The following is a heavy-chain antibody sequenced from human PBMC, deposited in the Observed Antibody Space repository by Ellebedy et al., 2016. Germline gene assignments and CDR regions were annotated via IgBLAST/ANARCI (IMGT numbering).Heavy chain of an antibody. CDR2: IYYSGST. CDR3: ARHSPPGGLTISAHFDY. V-gene: IGHV4-39*01. CDR1: GGSISSSSYY. J-gene: IGHJ4*02. D-gene: IGHD2-8*02. Sequence: SETLSLTXTVSGGSISSSSYYWGWIRQPPGKGLEWIGSIYYSGSTYYNPSLKSRVTISVDTSKNQFSLKLSSVTAADTAVYYCARHSPPGGLTISAHFDYWGQGTLVTVSS.